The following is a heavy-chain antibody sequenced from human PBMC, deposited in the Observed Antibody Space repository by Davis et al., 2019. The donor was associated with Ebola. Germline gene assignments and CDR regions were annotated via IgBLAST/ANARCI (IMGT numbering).Heavy chain of an antibody. V-gene: IGHV4-4*02. CDR1: GGSVSSSNW. CDR2: IYRSGST. Sequence: SETLSLTCAVSGGSVSSSNWWSWVRQPPGKGLEWIGEIYRSGSTTYNPSLKSRVTISVDTSKNQFSLKLSSVTAADTAVYYCARVVLVPAAPNWFDPWGQGTLVTVSS. D-gene: IGHD2-2*01. J-gene: IGHJ5*02. CDR3: ARVVLVPAAPNWFDP.